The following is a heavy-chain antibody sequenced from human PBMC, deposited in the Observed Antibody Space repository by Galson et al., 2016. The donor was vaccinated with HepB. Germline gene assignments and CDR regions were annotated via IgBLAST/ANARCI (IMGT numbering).Heavy chain of an antibody. CDR3: AHIRPPIPHDLDWFDP. CDR2: IYWDDDK. D-gene: IGHD1-1*01. Sequence: PALVKPTQTLTLTCTFSGLSVSSTRMGVGWIRQPPGKALGWLALIYWDDDKHYNHSLESRLTITKDTSKNQVVLTMTKTESVDTATNYCAHIRPPIPHDLDWFDPWGQGTLVTVSS. CDR1: GLSVSSTRMG. J-gene: IGHJ5*02. V-gene: IGHV2-5*02.